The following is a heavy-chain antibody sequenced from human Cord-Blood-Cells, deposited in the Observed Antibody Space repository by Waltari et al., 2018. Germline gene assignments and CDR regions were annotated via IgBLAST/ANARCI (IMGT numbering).Heavy chain of an antibody. CDR1: GFTFSSYG. Sequence: QVQLVESGGGVVQPGRSLRLSCAASGFTFSSYGMPWVRQAPGKGLEWVAVISYDGSNKYYADSVKGRFTISRDNSKNTLYLQMNSLRAEDTAVYYCAKDFGAGDAFDIWGQGTMVTVSS. V-gene: IGHV3-30*18. J-gene: IGHJ3*02. D-gene: IGHD3-10*01. CDR3: AKDFGAGDAFDI. CDR2: ISYDGSNK.